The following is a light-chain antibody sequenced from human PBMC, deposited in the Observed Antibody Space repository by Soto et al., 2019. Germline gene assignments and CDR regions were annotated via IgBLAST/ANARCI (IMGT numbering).Light chain of an antibody. Sequence: DIQMTQSPSSLSASLGARVTITCRPSQSISSYLNWYQQKPGKVPNLLIYAASSLQGGVPSRFSGSGSGTDVTLTISSLQPEDFATYDFQQSCSVPWTFGQGTKGQSK. CDR2: AAS. CDR3: QQSCSVPWT. CDR1: QSISSY. V-gene: IGKV1-39*01. J-gene: IGKJ1*01.